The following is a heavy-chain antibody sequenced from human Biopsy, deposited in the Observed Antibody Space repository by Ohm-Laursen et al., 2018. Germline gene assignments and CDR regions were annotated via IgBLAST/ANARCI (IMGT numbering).Heavy chain of an antibody. D-gene: IGHD5-24*01. Sequence: SLRLSCTASGFSFSDYYMIWIRQAPGKGLEWVSYISSSGRTMYYADSVMGRFTTSRDNANKSLYLQMNSLRAEDTAVYYCATTRSFDNWGQGTLVTVSS. CDR3: ATTRSFDN. CDR2: ISSSGRTM. CDR1: GFSFSDYY. V-gene: IGHV3-11*01. J-gene: IGHJ4*01.